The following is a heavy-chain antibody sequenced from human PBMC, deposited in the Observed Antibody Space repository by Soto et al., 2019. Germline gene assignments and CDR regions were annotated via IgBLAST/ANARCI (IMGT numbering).Heavy chain of an antibody. CDR1: GNTFTSYD. CDR2: XXPXXGXX. Sequence: ASVKVSCKASGNTFTSYDINLVRQATGHGLEWXGWXXPXXGXXXXXQXXXGRVTMTRDTAIRTAYMEVSRLRSDDTAVYYCARGRASGSYYLLDYWGQGTLVTVSS. J-gene: IGHJ4*02. D-gene: IGHD3-10*01. V-gene: IGHV1-8*01. CDR3: ARGRASGSYYLLDY.